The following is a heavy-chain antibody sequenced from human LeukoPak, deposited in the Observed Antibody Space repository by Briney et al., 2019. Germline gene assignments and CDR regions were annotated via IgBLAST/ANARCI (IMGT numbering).Heavy chain of an antibody. CDR1: GYTFTSYW. CDR2: IFPGDSDT. CDR3: SRLYYYGSGTYYGDY. D-gene: IGHD3-10*01. J-gene: IGHJ4*02. Sequence: GESLKISCKGSGYTFTSYWIGWVRQMPGKGLEWMGVIFPGDSDTRYSPSFQGQVTISADKSISTAYLHWSSLKASDTAMDYCSRLYYYGSGTYYGDYWGQGTLVTVSS. V-gene: IGHV5-51*01.